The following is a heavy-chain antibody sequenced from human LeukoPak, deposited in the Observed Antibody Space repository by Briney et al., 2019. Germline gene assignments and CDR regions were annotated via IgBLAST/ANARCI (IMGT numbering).Heavy chain of an antibody. CDR3: ARGEYSRSRRCCVAY. D-gene: IGHD6-13*01. J-gene: IGHJ4*02. CDR1: WGSINCIHW. CDR2: IYYGGNT. V-gene: IGHV4-4*02. Sequence: PSETLSLTCSVSWGSINCIHWLSWVPRPPGRGLDWIGEIYYGGNTNHNPPVKSRLTISVDKSKNQFSLKLSSVPGADTAVYYCARGEYSRSRRCCVAYWGQGTLVTVSS.